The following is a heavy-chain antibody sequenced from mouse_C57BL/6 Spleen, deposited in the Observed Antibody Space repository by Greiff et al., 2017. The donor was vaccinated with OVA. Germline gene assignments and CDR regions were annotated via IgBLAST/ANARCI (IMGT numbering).Heavy chain of an antibody. CDR3: ARSIPGFAY. J-gene: IGHJ3*01. CDR2: IHPNSGST. Sequence: QVQLQQPGAELVKPGASVKLSCKASGYTFTSYWMHWVKQRPGQGLEWIGMIHPNSGSTNYNEKFKSKATLTVDKSSSTAYMQRSSLTSEDSAVYCCARSIPGFAYWGQGTLVTVSA. V-gene: IGHV1-64*01. CDR1: GYTFTSYW.